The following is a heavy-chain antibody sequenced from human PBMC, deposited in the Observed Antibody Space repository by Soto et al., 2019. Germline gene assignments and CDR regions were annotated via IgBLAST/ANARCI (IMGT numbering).Heavy chain of an antibody. CDR3: ARGVGSGSYYNQYNWFDP. CDR2: INVYNGNT. Sequence: ASVKVSCKTSGYTFTNYGISWVRQAPGQGLEWMGWINVYNGNTKYAQKVQGRVTMTTDTSTSTAYMELRSLRSDDTAVYYCARGVGSGSYYNQYNWFDPWGQGTLVTVSS. V-gene: IGHV1-18*01. CDR1: GYTFTNYG. J-gene: IGHJ5*02. D-gene: IGHD3-10*01.